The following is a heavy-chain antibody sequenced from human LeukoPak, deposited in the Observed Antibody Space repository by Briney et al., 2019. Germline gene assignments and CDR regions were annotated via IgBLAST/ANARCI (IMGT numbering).Heavy chain of an antibody. V-gene: IGHV3-33*05. CDR1: GFTFSSYD. CDR2: ILYDGSNK. J-gene: IGHJ4*02. CDR3: ARESSGGFDN. Sequence: PGGSLRLSCAASGFTFSSYDIHWVRQAPGKGLEWATIILYDGSNKYYADSVKGRFTISRDNSKNTVYLQMNSLTAEDTAVYYCARESSGGFDNWAQGTLVTVSS. D-gene: IGHD3-3*01.